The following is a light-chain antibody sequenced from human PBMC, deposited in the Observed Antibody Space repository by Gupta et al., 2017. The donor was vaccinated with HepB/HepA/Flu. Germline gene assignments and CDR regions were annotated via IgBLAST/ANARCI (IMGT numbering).Light chain of an antibody. CDR1: QSISTC. V-gene: IGKV1-39*01. J-gene: IGKJ4*01. CDR2: TAS. CDR3: QQRYITPLT. Sequence: DIQMTQSPFSLSPFVGDRVTITCRASQSISTCLNWYQQKAGRAPKLLIYTASRLESGVPSRFSGSGSGTDFTLTIIRRQPEDFATYYCQQRYITPLTFGRGTKVEIK.